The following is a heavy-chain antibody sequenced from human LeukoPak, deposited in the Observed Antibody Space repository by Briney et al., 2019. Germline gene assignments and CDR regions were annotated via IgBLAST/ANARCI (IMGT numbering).Heavy chain of an antibody. J-gene: IGHJ4*02. CDR2: INHSGST. D-gene: IGHD2-2*01. CDR1: GFTFSSYA. CDR3: ARGPGRVVPAAIKRSYYFDY. V-gene: IGHV4-34*01. Sequence: GSLRLSCAASGFTFSSYAMSWVRQAPGKGLEWIGEINHSGSTNYNPSLKSRVTISVDTSKNQFSLKLSSVTAADTAVYYCARGPGRVVPAAIKRSYYFDYWGQGTLVTVSS.